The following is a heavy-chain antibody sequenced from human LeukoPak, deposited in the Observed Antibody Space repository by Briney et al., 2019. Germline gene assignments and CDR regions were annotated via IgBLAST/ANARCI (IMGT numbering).Heavy chain of an antibody. CDR1: GFTVSSSY. CDR3: ARGRAAMGHFDY. D-gene: IGHD5-18*01. J-gene: IGHJ4*02. Sequence: PGGSLRLSCAASGFTVSSSYMTWVRQAPGKGLEWVSVIYSGGSTHYAGSVKGRFTISRDNPKNTVYLQMNSLRAEDTAVYYCARGRAAMGHFDYWGQGTLVTVSS. V-gene: IGHV3-66*01. CDR2: IYSGGST.